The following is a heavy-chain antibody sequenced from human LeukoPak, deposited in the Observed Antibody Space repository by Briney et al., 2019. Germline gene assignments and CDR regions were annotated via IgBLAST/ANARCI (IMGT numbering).Heavy chain of an antibody. CDR3: ARVRSGSRDC. J-gene: IGHJ4*02. CDR2: VFGGGSK. D-gene: IGHD1-26*01. V-gene: IGHV3-53*01. CDR1: GINVSLSY. Sequence: PGGSLRLSCAASGINVSLSYMTWVRQAPGKGLEWLSVVFGGGSKYYADSVKDRFIISRDTVSNTVDLQMKSLRVEDTAVYYCARVRSGSRDCWGQGTLVVVSS.